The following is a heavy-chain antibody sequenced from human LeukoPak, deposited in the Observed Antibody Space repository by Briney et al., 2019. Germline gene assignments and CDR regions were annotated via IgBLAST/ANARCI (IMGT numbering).Heavy chain of an antibody. CDR3: ARYGSGSSIDC. CDR2: IYYSGST. J-gene: IGHJ4*02. Sequence: SETLSLTCTVSGGSISSYYWIWIRQPPGKGLEWIGYIYYSGSTNYNPSLKSRVTISLDTSKNQFSLKLSSVTAADTAVYYCARYGSGSSIDCWGQGTLVTVSS. CDR1: GGSISSYY. V-gene: IGHV4-59*01. D-gene: IGHD3-10*01.